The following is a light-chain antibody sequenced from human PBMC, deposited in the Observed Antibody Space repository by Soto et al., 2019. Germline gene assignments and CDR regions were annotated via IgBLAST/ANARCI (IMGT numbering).Light chain of an antibody. CDR2: EVN. Sequence: QSVLTQPASVSGSPGQSITISCTGTSSDIGSYNRVSWYQQPPGTAPKLIIYEVNNRPSGVPDRFSGSKSDNTASLTISGLQAEDEADYYCNSFTTSSTYVFGTGTKVTVL. J-gene: IGLJ1*01. CDR3: NSFTTSSTYV. CDR1: SSDIGSYNR. V-gene: IGLV2-18*02.